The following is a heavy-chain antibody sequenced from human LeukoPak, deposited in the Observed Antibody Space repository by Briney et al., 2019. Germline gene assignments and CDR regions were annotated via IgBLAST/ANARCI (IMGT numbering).Heavy chain of an antibody. CDR1: GGTFSSYA. CDR2: IIPIFGTA. CDR3: ARSWFGELSPLYYYYYGMDV. D-gene: IGHD3-10*01. J-gene: IGHJ6*04. V-gene: IGHV1-69*06. Sequence: SVTVSCKASGGTFSSYAISWVRQAPGQGLEWMGGIIPIFGTANYAQKFQGRVTITADKSTSTAYMELSSLRSEDTAVYYCARSWFGELSPLYYYYYGMDVWGKGTTVTVSS.